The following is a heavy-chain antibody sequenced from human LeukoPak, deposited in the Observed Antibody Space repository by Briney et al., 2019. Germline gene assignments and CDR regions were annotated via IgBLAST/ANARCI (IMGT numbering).Heavy chain of an antibody. V-gene: IGHV3-20*04. D-gene: IGHD3-22*01. CDR2: INWNGAGT. CDR3: ARVTLYYDSSGYFDY. CDR1: GFIFDNYG. Sequence: GGSLRLSCAASGFIFDNYGMSWVRQAPGKGLEWVSGINWNGAGTGYADSVKGRFTISRDKAKNSLYLQMNSLRAEDTALYYCARVTLYYDSSGYFDYWGQGTLVTVSS. J-gene: IGHJ4*02.